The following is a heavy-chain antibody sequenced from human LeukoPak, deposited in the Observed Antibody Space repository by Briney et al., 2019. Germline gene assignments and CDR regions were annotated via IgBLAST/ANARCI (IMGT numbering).Heavy chain of an antibody. V-gene: IGHV3-30*03. CDR1: GFTFTSYD. Sequence: GGSLRLSCAASGFTFTSYDIHWVRQAPGKGLEWVAVISSDGSTKYYTDSVKGRFTISRDNAKNSLYLQMNSLRAEDTAVYYCARGEYGSGSYHIDYWGQGTLVTVSS. CDR2: ISSDGSTK. D-gene: IGHD3-10*01. J-gene: IGHJ4*02. CDR3: ARGEYGSGSYHIDY.